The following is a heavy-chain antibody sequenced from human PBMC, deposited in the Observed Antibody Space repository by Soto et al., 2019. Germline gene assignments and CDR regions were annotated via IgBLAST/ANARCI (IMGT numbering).Heavy chain of an antibody. J-gene: IGHJ5*02. D-gene: IGHD2-15*01. CDR1: GFTFGDSY. Sequence: GGSLRLSCAGSGFTFGDSYMSWIRQAPGKGLEWLSYISPGSRYPAYADSVKGRFTISRDNAKRSLYLQMVSLTAEDTAIYYCVRGGGGGLFDPWGQGTLVTVYS. CDR3: VRGGGGGLFDP. CDR2: ISPGSRYP. V-gene: IGHV3-11*06.